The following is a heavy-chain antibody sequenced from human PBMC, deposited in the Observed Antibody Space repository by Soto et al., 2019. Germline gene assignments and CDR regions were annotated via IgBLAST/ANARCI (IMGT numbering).Heavy chain of an antibody. V-gene: IGHV1-8*01. D-gene: IGHD6-6*01. J-gene: IGHJ6*02. CDR2: MNPNSGNT. CDR1: GYTFTSYD. CDR3: ARGLSYTRIAARRYYYYGMDV. Sequence: QVQLVQSGAEVKKPGASVKVSCKASGYTFTSYDINWVRQATGQGLEWMGWMNPNSGNTGYAQKFQGRVTMTRNTSISTAYMELSSLRSEDTAVYYCARGLSYTRIAARRYYYYGMDVWGQGTTVTVSS.